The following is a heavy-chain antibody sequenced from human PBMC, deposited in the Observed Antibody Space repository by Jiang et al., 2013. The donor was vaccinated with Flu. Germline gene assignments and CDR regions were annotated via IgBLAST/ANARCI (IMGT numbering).Heavy chain of an antibody. V-gene: IGHV1-8*01. CDR3: ASNSGYAS. D-gene: IGHD5-12*01. J-gene: IGHJ4*02. CDR1: GYTFTSYD. CDR2: VNPNSGNT. Sequence: GAEVKKPGASVKVSCKTSGYTFTSYDINWVRQATGQGLEWVGWVNPNSGNTGYAQKFQGRVTMTRNISITTAYMELSSLRSEDTAVYYCASNSGYASWGQGTLVHRLL.